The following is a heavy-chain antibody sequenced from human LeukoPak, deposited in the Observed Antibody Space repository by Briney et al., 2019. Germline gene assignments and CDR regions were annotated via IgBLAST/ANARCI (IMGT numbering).Heavy chain of an antibody. D-gene: IGHD4-17*01. V-gene: IGHV4-59*01. CDR1: GGSISSYY. CDR3: ARDRTTVTTHWFDP. Sequence: SETLSLTCTVSGGSISSYYWSWIRQPPGKGLEWIGYIYYGGSTNYNPSLKSRVTISVDTSKNQFSLKLSSVTAADTAVYYCARDRTTVTTHWFDPWGQGTLVTVSS. CDR2: IYYGGST. J-gene: IGHJ5*02.